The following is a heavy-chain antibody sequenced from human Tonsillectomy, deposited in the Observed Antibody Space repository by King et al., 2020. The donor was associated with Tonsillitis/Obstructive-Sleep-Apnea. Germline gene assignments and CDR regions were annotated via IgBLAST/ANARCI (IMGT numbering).Heavy chain of an antibody. Sequence: VQLVESGGGLVQPGRSLRLSCAASGFTFDDYGMHWVRQAPGKGLEWVSGISWNSGSIGYADSVKGRFTTSRDNAKNSLYLQMKSLRAEDTALYYCAKEDGDRHYYMDVLGKGTTVTVSS. V-gene: IGHV3-9*01. CDR1: GFTFDDYG. D-gene: IGHD2-21*01. J-gene: IGHJ6*03. CDR3: AKEDGDRHYYMDV. CDR2: ISWNSGSI.